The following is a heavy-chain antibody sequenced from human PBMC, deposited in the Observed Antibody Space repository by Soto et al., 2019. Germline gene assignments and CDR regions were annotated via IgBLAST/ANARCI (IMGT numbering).Heavy chain of an antibody. CDR3: ARHTRNQFDP. V-gene: IGHV4-4*02. CDR1: GGSISSSNW. CDR2: IYHSGST. J-gene: IGHJ5*02. Sequence: SETLSLTCAVSGGSISSSNWWSWVRQPPGKGLGWIGEIYHSGSTNYSPSLKGRVTISGDTSKSQFSLKLSSVTAADTAVYYCARHTRNQFDPWGQGTLVTVSS.